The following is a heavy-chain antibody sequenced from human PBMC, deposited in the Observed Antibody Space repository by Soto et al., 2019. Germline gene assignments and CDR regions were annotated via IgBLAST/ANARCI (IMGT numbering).Heavy chain of an antibody. Sequence: PRLSCAASGFTFSSYAMHWVRQAPGKGLEWVAVISYDGSNKYYADYVKGRFTISRDNSKNTLYLQMNSLRAEDTAVYYCARDRYDILTGFPDAFDIWGKGTMVTVSS. CDR2: ISYDGSNK. CDR3: ARDRYDILTGFPDAFDI. CDR1: GFTFSSYA. J-gene: IGHJ3*02. V-gene: IGHV3-30-3*01. D-gene: IGHD3-9*01.